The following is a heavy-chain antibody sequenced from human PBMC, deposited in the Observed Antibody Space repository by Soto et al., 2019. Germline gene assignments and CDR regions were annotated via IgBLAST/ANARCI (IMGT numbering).Heavy chain of an antibody. CDR3: AKDPYRYCSGGSCYGGFDY. J-gene: IGHJ4*02. D-gene: IGHD2-15*01. CDR1: GFTFSSYG. V-gene: IGHV3-30*18. CDR2: ISYDGSNK. Sequence: QVQLVESGGGVVQPGRSLRLSCAASGFTFSSYGMHWVRQAPGKGLEWVAVISYDGSNKYYADSVKGRFTISRDNSKNTLYLQMNSLRAEDTAVYYCAKDPYRYCSGGSCYGGFDYWGQGTLVTVSS.